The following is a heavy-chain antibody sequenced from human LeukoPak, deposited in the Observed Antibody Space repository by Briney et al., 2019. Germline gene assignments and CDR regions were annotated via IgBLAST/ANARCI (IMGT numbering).Heavy chain of an antibody. J-gene: IGHJ4*02. CDR3: ARGRSGWYHFDY. CDR1: GSSISGYY. CDR2: VFYSGST. V-gene: IGHV4-59*01. D-gene: IGHD6-19*01. Sequence: PSETLSLTCTVSGSSISGYYWNWIRQSPGKGLEWIGYVFYSGSTNYNPSLKSRVTISVDTSKNQFSLKLSSVTAADTAVYYCARGRSGWYHFDYWGQGTLVTVSS.